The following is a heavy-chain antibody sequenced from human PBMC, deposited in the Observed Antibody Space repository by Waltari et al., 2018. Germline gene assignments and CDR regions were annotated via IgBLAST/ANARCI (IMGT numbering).Heavy chain of an antibody. CDR1: GGSISSSSYY. Sequence: QLQLQESGPGLVKPSETLSLTCTVSGGSISSSSYYWGWIRQPPGKGLDWIGTIYYSGSTYSNPSLKSRVTISVDTSKNQFSLKLSSVTAADTAVYYCARTPDSSGYDYWGQGILVTVS. CDR2: IYYSGST. V-gene: IGHV4-39*01. J-gene: IGHJ4*02. D-gene: IGHD6-19*01. CDR3: ARTPDSSGYDY.